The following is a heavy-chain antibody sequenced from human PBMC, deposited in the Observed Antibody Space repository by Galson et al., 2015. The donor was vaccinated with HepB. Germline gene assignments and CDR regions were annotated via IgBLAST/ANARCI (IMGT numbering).Heavy chain of an antibody. D-gene: IGHD3-22*01. V-gene: IGHV2-70*01. CDR2: IDWDDDK. Sequence: PALVKPTQTLTLTCTFSGFSLSTSGMCVSWIRQPPGKALEWLELIDWDDDKYYSTSLKTRLTISKDTSKNQVVLTMTNMDPVDTATYYCARMVVQDYYDSSGYLGYYYYGMDVWGQGTTVTVSS. J-gene: IGHJ6*02. CDR3: ARMVVQDYYDSSGYLGYYYYGMDV. CDR1: GFSLSTSGMC.